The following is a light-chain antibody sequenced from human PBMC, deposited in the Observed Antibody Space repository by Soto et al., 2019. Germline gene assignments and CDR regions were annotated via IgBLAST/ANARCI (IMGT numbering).Light chain of an antibody. Sequence: EIVFTQSPGTLSLSPGERATLSCGASQSVTSSYLAWYQQKPGQAPRLLIYDASNRATGIPARFSGSGSGTDFTLTISSLGPEDFAVYYCQQRSNWPPSITFGQGTRLEIK. J-gene: IGKJ5*01. CDR3: QQRSNWPPSIT. V-gene: IGKV3-11*01. CDR1: QSVTSSY. CDR2: DAS.